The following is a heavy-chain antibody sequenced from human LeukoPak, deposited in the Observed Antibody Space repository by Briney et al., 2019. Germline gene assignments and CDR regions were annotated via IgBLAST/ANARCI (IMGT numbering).Heavy chain of an antibody. CDR2: ISGSGGST. Sequence: GGSLRLSCAASGFTFSSYAMSWVRQAPGKGLEWVSGISGSGGSTYYADSVKGRFTISRDNSKNTLYLQMNNLRVEDTAVYYCAKVNSAAYYFDYWGQGTLVTVSS. D-gene: IGHD4-23*01. V-gene: IGHV3-23*01. J-gene: IGHJ4*02. CDR3: AKVNSAAYYFDY. CDR1: GFTFSSYA.